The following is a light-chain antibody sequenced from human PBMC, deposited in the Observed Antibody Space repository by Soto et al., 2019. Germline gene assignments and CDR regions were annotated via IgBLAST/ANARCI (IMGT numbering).Light chain of an antibody. CDR1: SSDVGGYNY. CDR3: SSYTSSSTLEV. Sequence: QSALTQPASVSGSPGQSITISCTGTSSDVGGYNYVSWYQQHPGTAPKLMIYDVSNRPSGVSNRFSGSKSGNTASLTISGLQAEDEADYYCSSYTSSSTLEVFGTGTKLTVL. V-gene: IGLV2-14*01. J-gene: IGLJ1*01. CDR2: DVS.